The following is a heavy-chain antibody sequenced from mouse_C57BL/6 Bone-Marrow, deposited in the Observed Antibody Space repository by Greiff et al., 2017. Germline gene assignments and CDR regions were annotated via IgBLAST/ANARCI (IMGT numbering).Heavy chain of an antibody. CDR2: IDPSESYT. CDR3: AREKGLLMDY. J-gene: IGHJ4*01. V-gene: IGHV1-69*01. D-gene: IGHD1-1*01. CDR1: GYTFTSYW. Sequence: VQLQQPGAELVLPGASVKLSCKASGYTFTSYWMHWVKQRPGQGLEWIGEIDPSESYTNYNQKFKGKSTLTVDKTSSTAYMQISSLTSEDSAVYYCAREKGLLMDYWGQGTSVTVSS.